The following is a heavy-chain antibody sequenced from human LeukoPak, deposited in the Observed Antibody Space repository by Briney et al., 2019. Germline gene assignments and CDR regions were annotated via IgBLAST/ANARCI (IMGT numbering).Heavy chain of an antibody. CDR2: INHSGST. Sequence: KPSETLSLTCAVYGGSFSGYYWSWIRQPPGKGLEWIGEINHSGSTNYNPSLKSRVTISVDTSKNQFSLKLSSVTAADTAVYYCARRYYYDSSGRYLFDYWGQGTLVTVSS. CDR3: ARRYYYDSSGRYLFDY. D-gene: IGHD3-22*01. V-gene: IGHV4-34*01. J-gene: IGHJ4*02. CDR1: GGSFSGYY.